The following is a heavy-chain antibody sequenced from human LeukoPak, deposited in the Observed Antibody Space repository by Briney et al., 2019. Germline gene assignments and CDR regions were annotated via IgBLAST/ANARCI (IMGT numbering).Heavy chain of an antibody. D-gene: IGHD3-10*01. Sequence: SVKVSCEASGGTFSSYAISWVRQAPGQGLEWMGGIIPIFGTANYAQKFQGRVTITADESTSTAYMELSSLRSEDTAVYYCARDFIPKILGSGSYYKTFPLGWFDPWGQGTLVTVSS. V-gene: IGHV1-69*01. CDR3: ARDFIPKILGSGSYYKTFPLGWFDP. CDR1: GGTFSSYA. J-gene: IGHJ5*02. CDR2: IIPIFGTA.